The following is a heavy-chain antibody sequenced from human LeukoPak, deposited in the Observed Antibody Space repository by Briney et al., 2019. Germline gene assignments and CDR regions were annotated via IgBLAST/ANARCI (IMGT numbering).Heavy chain of an antibody. CDR3: ARDRSSGNYYYYYGMDV. D-gene: IGHD6-19*01. Sequence: GGSLRLSCAASGFTVSSNHMSWVRQAPGKGLEWVSVIYSGGSTYYADSVKGRFTISRDNSKNTLYLQMNSLRAEDTAVYYCARDRSSGNYYYYYGMDVWGQGTTVTVSS. CDR2: IYSGGST. CDR1: GFTVSSNH. J-gene: IGHJ6*02. V-gene: IGHV3-66*01.